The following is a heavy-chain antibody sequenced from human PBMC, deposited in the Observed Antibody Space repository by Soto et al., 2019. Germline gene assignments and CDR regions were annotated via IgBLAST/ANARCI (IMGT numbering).Heavy chain of an antibody. CDR1: GFTFDDYG. V-gene: IGHV3-20*04. D-gene: IGHD3-22*01. CDR3: ARDTYYYDSSGYYPTPGAFDI. Sequence: GGSLRLSCAASGFTFDDYGMSWVRQAPGKGLEWVSGINWNGGSTGYADSVKGRFTISRDNAKNSLYLQMNSLRAEDTALYYCARDTYYYDSSGYYPTPGAFDIWGQGTMVTVSS. CDR2: INWNGGST. J-gene: IGHJ3*02.